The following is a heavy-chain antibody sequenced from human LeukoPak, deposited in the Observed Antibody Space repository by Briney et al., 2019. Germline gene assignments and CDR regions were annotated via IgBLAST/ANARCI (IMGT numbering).Heavy chain of an antibody. CDR2: IYYSGST. J-gene: IGHJ3*02. CDR1: GFTFRDYY. Sequence: LRLSCAASGFTFRDYYWSWIRQHPGKGLEWIGYIYYSGSTYYNPSLKSRVTISVDTSKNQFSLKLSSVTAADTAVYYCARDRYYYDSSGYYDAFDIWGQGTMVTVSS. V-gene: IGHV4-31*02. CDR3: ARDRYYYDSSGYYDAFDI. D-gene: IGHD3-22*01.